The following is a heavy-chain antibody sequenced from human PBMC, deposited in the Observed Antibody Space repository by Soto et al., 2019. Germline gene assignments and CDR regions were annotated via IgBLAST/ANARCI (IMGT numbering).Heavy chain of an antibody. V-gene: IGHV3-23*01. CDR1: GFTFSSYA. CDR3: AKDPVNVLRFLEWLLPAS. D-gene: IGHD3-3*01. CDR2: ISGSGGST. J-gene: IGHJ4*02. Sequence: EVQLLESGGGLVQPGGSLRLSCAASGFTFSSYAMSWVRQAPGKGLEWVSAISGSGGSTYYADSVKGRFTISRDNSKNTLYLQMNSLRAEDMAVYYCAKDPVNVLRFLEWLLPASWGQGTLVTVSS.